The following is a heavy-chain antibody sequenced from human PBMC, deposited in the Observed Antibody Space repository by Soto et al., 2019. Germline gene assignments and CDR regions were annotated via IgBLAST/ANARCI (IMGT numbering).Heavy chain of an antibody. CDR3: ARNRWYGLGAFDI. V-gene: IGHV1-8*01. CDR1: GYTFTSYD. Sequence: ASVKVSCKASGYTFTSYDINWVRQATGQGLEWMGWMNPNSGNTGYAQKFQGRVTMTRDTSASTAYMELSSLRSEDTAVYYCARNRWYGLGAFDIWGQGTMVTVSS. CDR2: MNPNSGNT. D-gene: IGHD6-13*01. J-gene: IGHJ3*02.